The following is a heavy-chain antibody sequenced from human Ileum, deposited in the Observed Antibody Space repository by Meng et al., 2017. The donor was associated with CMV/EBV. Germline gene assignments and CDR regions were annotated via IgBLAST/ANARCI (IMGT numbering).Heavy chain of an antibody. Sequence: SGYTFSSFGIRWVRQAPGQGLEWMGWISSYNGNTNYAQNFQGRVIMTRDTSTSTSYMELRSLRSDDTAVYYCARRNCDSTTCYIDYWGQGTLVTVSS. D-gene: IGHD2-2*01. CDR3: ARRNCDSTTCYIDY. CDR1: GYTFSSFG. J-gene: IGHJ4*02. CDR2: ISSYNGNT. V-gene: IGHV1-18*01.